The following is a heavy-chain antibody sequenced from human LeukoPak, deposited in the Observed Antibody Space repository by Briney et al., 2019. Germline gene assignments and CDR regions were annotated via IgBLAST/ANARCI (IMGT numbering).Heavy chain of an antibody. D-gene: IGHD1-1*01. CDR2: INPNSGGT. Sequence: ASVKVSCKASGYTFTGYYMHWVRQAPGQGLEWMGWINPNSGGTNYAQKFQGRVTMTRDTSISTAYMELSRLRSDDTAVYYCARVSSLLDNEYYFDYWGQGTLVTVSS. V-gene: IGHV1-2*02. J-gene: IGHJ4*02. CDR1: GYTFTGYY. CDR3: ARVSSLLDNEYYFDY.